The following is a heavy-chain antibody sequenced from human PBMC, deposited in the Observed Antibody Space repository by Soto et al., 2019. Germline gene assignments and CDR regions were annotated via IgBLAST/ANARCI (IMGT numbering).Heavy chain of an antibody. V-gene: IGHV4-39*07. Sequence: PSETLSLTCTVSGGSISSSSYYWGWIRQPPGKGLEWIGSIYYSGSTNYNPSLKSRVTISVDTSKNQFSLKLSSVTAADTAVYYCARAPFYDYSNYMFSYYFDYWGQGTLVT. D-gene: IGHD4-4*01. CDR1: GGSISSSSYY. CDR3: ARAPFYDYSNYMFSYYFDY. CDR2: IYYSGST. J-gene: IGHJ4*02.